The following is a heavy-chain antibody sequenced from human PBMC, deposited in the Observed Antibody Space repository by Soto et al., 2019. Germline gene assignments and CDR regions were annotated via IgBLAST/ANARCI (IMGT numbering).Heavy chain of an antibody. J-gene: IGHJ4*02. D-gene: IGHD1-7*01. V-gene: IGHV1-8*01. Sequence: ASVKVSCKASGYTFTSHDINWVRQATGQGREWMGWMNPNSGNTGYAQKFQGRVTMTRNTSTRTAYMELSSLRSEDTAVYYCARGASDWNYEVYLGQGXLVTV. CDR3: ARGASDWNYEVY. CDR1: GYTFTSHD. CDR2: MNPNSGNT.